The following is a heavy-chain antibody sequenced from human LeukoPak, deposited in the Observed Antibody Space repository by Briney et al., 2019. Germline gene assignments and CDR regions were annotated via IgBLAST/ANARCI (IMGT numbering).Heavy chain of an antibody. CDR3: ARSYIQFSRPYFSDY. CDR1: GYSISSGYY. Sequence: SETLSLTCTVSGYSISSGYYWDWIRQPPGKGLEWIGYIYHSGSTYYNPSLKSRVTISVDTSKNQFSLMLSSVTAADTAVYYCARSYIQFSRPYFSDYWGQGTLVTVSS. D-gene: IGHD2-2*01. CDR2: IYHSGST. J-gene: IGHJ4*02. V-gene: IGHV4-38-2*02.